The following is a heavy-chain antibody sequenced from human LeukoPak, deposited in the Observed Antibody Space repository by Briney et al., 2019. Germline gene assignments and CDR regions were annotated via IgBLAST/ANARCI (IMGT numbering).Heavy chain of an antibody. V-gene: IGHV1-2*02. J-gene: IGHJ3*02. Sequence: ASVKVSCKASGYTFTSYGISWVRQAPGQGLEWMGWINPNSGGTNYAQKFQGRVTMTRDTSISTAYMELSRLRSDDTAVYYCAREFSAIRAFDIWGQGTMVTVSS. CDR3: AREFSAIRAFDI. CDR2: INPNSGGT. D-gene: IGHD2-21*01. CDR1: GYTFTSYG.